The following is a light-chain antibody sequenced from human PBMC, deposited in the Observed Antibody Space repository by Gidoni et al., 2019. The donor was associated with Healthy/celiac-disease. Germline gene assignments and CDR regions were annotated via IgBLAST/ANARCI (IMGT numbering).Light chain of an antibody. CDR3: QQRGNWPLFT. J-gene: IGKJ3*01. Sequence: EIVLSQSPATLSLSPGESATLPCRASQSDSSYLAWYQQKPGQAPRLLIYDASNRATGIPARFSGSGSGTDFALTISSLEPEDFAVYYYQQRGNWPLFTFGPGTKVDIK. V-gene: IGKV3-11*01. CDR2: DAS. CDR1: QSDSSY.